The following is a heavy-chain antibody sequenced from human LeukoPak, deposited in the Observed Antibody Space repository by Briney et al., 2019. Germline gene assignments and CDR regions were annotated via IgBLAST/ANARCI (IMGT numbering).Heavy chain of an antibody. D-gene: IGHD2-21*02. V-gene: IGHV1-8*01. CDR3: ARGGVVTMGYYVMDV. CDR2: MNPNSYNT. Sequence: ASVKVSCKASGYTFTNYDINWVRQAPGQGLEWMGWMNPNSYNTGYAQKFQGRVTMTRSTYITTAYMELSSLRSEDTAVYYCARGGVVTMGYYVMDVWGQGTTVTVSS. CDR1: GYTFTNYD. J-gene: IGHJ6*02.